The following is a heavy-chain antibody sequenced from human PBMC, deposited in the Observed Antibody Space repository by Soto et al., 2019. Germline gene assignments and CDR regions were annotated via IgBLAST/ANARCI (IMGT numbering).Heavy chain of an antibody. CDR3: ARDYYGMDV. J-gene: IGHJ6*02. V-gene: IGHV4-30-2*06. CDR1: GGSISSGGYS. CDR2: TYQSGSA. Sequence: SETLSLTCTVSGGSISSGGYSWTWIRQSPGKGLEWIGYTYQSGSAYYNPSLKSRVTISVDRSKTQFSLNLTSVTAADTAVYYCARDYYGMDVWGQGTTVTVSS.